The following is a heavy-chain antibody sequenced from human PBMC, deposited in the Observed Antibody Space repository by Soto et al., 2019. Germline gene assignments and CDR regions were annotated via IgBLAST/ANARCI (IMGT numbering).Heavy chain of an antibody. CDR2: IIPMLGIA. V-gene: IGHV1-69*02. Sequence: QVQLVQSGAEVKKPGSSVKVSCKDSGGTFSTYSMFWVRQAPGQGLEWMGRIIPMLGIANHAQRIQDRVTITADKSTATAHMELSSLRSEDTALYYCTIGSWSGEVFEIWGQGTMVTVSS. J-gene: IGHJ3*02. CDR3: TIGSWSGEVFEI. D-gene: IGHD2-21*01. CDR1: GGTFSTYS.